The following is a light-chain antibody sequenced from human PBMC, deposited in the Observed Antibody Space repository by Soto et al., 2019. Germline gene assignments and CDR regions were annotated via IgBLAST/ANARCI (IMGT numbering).Light chain of an antibody. V-gene: IGLV2-8*01. J-gene: IGLJ2*01. CDR1: SSDIGGSNH. Sequence: QSVLTQPPSASGSAGQSVTISCTGSSSDIGGSNHVSWYQQRPGKAPKLIIFDISKRPSGVPDRFSASKFGTTASLTVSGLQTEDEADYYCSSFAGSPVVFGGGTKLTVL. CDR3: SSFAGSPVV. CDR2: DIS.